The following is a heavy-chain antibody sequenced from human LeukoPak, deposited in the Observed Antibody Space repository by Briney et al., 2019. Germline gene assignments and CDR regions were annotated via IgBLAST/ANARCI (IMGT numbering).Heavy chain of an antibody. CDR3: AKFSGSGSYYNPLRAFDI. CDR1: GFTFSNFG. CDR2: ISYDEIYR. V-gene: IGHV3-30*18. Sequence: GGSLRLFCAASGFTFSNFGMHWVRQAPGKGLEWVALISYDEIYRYYADSVKGRFTISRDNSKNTLYLQMNSLRAEDTAVYYCAKFSGSGSYYNPLRAFDIWGQGTMVTVSS. J-gene: IGHJ3*02. D-gene: IGHD3-10*01.